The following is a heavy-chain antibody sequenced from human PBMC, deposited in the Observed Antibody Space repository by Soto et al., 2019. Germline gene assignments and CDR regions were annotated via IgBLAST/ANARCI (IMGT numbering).Heavy chain of an antibody. D-gene: IGHD3-9*01. V-gene: IGHV3-74*01. Sequence: GGSLRLSCAASGFTFSSYWMHWVRQAPGKGLVWVSRINSDGSSTSYADCVKGRFTISRDNAMNTLYLQMNSLRAEDTAVYYCARDGYDILTGYPGDYWGQGTLVTVS. CDR2: INSDGSST. CDR1: GFTFSSYW. J-gene: IGHJ4*02. CDR3: ARDGYDILTGYPGDY.